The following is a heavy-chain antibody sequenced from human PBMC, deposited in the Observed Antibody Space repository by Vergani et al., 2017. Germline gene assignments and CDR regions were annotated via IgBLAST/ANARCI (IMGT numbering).Heavy chain of an antibody. V-gene: IGHV1-46*01. D-gene: IGHD2-2*02. J-gene: IGHJ6*03. CDR1: GYTFSNYY. CDR2: INPSGGHT. CDR3: ATIGYCISTSCYRRVYYYYYMDV. Sequence: QVQVVQSGAEVKKSGASVKVSCKTSGYTFSNYYMHWVRQAPGQGLEWMGIINPSGGHTNYAQKFQGRVTMTRDTSTSTVYMELSSLRSENTAIYYCATIGYCISTSCYRRVYYYYYMDVWGKGTTVTVSS.